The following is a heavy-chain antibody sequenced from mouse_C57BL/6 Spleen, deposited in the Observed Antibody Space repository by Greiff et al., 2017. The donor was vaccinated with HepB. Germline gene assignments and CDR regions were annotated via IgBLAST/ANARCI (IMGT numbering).Heavy chain of an antibody. D-gene: IGHD2-5*01. Sequence: DVQLQESGTVLARPGASVKMSCKTSGYTFTSYWMHWVKQRPGQGLEWIGAIYPGNSDTSYNQKFKGKAKLTAVTSASTAYMELSSLTNEDSAVYYCTRGSNHWYFDVWGTGTTVTVSS. CDR2: IYPGNSDT. CDR3: TRGSNHWYFDV. V-gene: IGHV1-5*01. J-gene: IGHJ1*03. CDR1: GYTFTSYW.